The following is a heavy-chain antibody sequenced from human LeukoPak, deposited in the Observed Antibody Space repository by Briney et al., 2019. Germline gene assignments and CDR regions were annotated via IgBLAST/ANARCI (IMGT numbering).Heavy chain of an antibody. V-gene: IGHV3-21*01. CDR3: AREGSMDV. CDR1: GFTFSSYS. CDR2: ISSSSGYI. Sequence: GGSLRLSCAASGFTFSSYSMNWVRQAPGKGLEWVSSISSSSGYIYYADSVKGRFTISRDNAKNSLYLQMNSLRAEDTAVYYCAREGSMDVWGQGTTVTVSS. J-gene: IGHJ6*02.